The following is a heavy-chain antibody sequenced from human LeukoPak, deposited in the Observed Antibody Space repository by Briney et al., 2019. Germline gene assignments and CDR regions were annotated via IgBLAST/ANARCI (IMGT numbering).Heavy chain of an antibody. D-gene: IGHD3-10*01. Sequence: SETLSLTCTVSGGSISSSSYYWGWIRQPPGKGLEWIGSIYYSGSTNYNPSLKSRVTISVDTSKNQFSLKLSSVTAADTAVYYCARHRLWFGESGVDYWGQGTLVTVSS. CDR1: GGSISSSSYY. V-gene: IGHV4-39*01. CDR2: IYYSGST. CDR3: ARHRLWFGESGVDY. J-gene: IGHJ4*02.